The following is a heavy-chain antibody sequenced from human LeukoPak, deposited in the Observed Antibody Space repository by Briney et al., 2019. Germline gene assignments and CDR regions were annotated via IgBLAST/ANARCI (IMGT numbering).Heavy chain of an antibody. V-gene: IGHV1-46*01. Sequence: ASVKVSCKASGYTFTSYYMHWVRQAPGQGLEWMGIINPSGGSTSYAQKFQGRVTMTRDTSTSTVYMELSSLRSEDTAVYYCGRDHSSGWLFDYWGQGTLVTVSS. J-gene: IGHJ4*02. CDR1: GYTFTSYY. D-gene: IGHD6-19*01. CDR2: INPSGGST. CDR3: GRDHSSGWLFDY.